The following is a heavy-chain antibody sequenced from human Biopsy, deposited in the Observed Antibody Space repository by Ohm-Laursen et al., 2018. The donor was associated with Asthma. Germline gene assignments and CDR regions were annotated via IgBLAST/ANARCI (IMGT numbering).Heavy chain of an antibody. V-gene: IGHV4-59*01. J-gene: IGHJ4*02. CDR2: VYYSGST. CDR1: GGSINNFY. Sequence: TLSLTCPVSGGSINNFYWSWIRQPPGKGLESIGHVYYSGSTNYNPSLKSRVTISIDASKNQFSLKLTSVTAADTAVYYCARGVDRVTGLLDHFDSWGQGTLVIVSS. CDR3: ARGVDRVTGLLDHFDS. D-gene: IGHD2-21*02.